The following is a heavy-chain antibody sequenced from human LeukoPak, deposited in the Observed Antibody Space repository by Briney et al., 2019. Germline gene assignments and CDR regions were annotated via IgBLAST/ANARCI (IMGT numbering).Heavy chain of an antibody. CDR3: ARCGGDCYGYYYYYMDV. J-gene: IGHJ6*03. D-gene: IGHD2-21*02. CDR1: GGTFSSYA. CDR2: IIPIFGTA. Sequence: ASVKVSCKASGGTFSSYAISWVRQAPGQGLEWMGGIIPIFGTANYAQKFQGRVTITADESTSTAYMELSSLRSEDTAVYYCARCGGDCYGYYYYYMDVWGKGTTVTISS. V-gene: IGHV1-69*13.